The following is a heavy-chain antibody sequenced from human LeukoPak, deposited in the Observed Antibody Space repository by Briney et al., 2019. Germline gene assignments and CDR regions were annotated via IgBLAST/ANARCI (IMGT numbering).Heavy chain of an antibody. CDR2: ISYDGSNK. J-gene: IGHJ3*02. Sequence: GRSLRLSCAASGFTFSSYGMHWVRQAPGKGLEWVAVISYDGSNKYYADSVKGRFTISRDNSKNTLYLQMNSLRAEDTAVYYCAKPYCSSTSRYDAFDIWGQGTMVTVSS. D-gene: IGHD2-2*01. CDR3: AKPYCSSTSRYDAFDI. CDR1: GFTFSSYG. V-gene: IGHV3-30*18.